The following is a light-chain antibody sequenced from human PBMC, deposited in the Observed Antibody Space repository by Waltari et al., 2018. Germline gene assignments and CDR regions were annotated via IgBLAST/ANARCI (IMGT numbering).Light chain of an antibody. CDR1: QTISSN. CDR2: GTS. Sequence: EIVMTQSPATLSVSPGDRATLSCRASQTISSNLAWYQQRPGQAPRLRIYGTSNRATVIPARFSGTGSGTEFTLTISSLQSEDFAVYYCQQYNNWPPLFTLGPGTKVDMK. J-gene: IGKJ3*01. CDR3: QQYNNWPPLFT. V-gene: IGKV3D-15*01.